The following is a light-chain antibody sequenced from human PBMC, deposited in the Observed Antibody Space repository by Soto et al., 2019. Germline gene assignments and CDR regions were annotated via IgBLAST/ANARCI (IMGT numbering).Light chain of an antibody. V-gene: IGLV2-14*03. CDR3: SSYTRQSTYV. Sequence: QSVLTQPASVSGSPGQSITISCTGTSSDVGAYKYVSWFQQYPGKVPKLIIYEVNDRPSVVSNRFSASKSGNTASLTISGLQAEDEADYYCSSYTRQSTYVFGTGTKLTVL. CDR1: SSDVGAYKY. J-gene: IGLJ1*01. CDR2: EVN.